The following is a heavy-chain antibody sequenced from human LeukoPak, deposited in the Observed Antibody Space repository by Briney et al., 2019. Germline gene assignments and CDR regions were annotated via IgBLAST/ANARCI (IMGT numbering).Heavy chain of an antibody. Sequence: AGGSLRLSCATSGFTFNNYNMNWVRQAPGKGLEWVSSISSSSIYIYYADSVKGRFTISRDNAKNSLYLQMNSLRAEDTAVYYCARDLLGYNYHYMDVWGKGTTVTVSS. CDR2: ISSSSIYI. J-gene: IGHJ6*03. D-gene: IGHD1-20*01. CDR3: ARDLLGYNYHYMDV. V-gene: IGHV3-21*01. CDR1: GFTFNNYN.